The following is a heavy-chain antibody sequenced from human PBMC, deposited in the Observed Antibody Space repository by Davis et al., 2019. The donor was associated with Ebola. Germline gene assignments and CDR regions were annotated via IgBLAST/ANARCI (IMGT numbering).Heavy chain of an antibody. CDR1: GYTFTSYW. CDR3: ARLNVGADY. CDR2: IYPADSET. J-gene: IGHJ4*02. D-gene: IGHD2-15*01. V-gene: IGHV5-51*01. Sequence: GGSLRLSCKGSGYTFTSYWIGWVRQMPGKAPEWMGIIYPADSETRDRPSLQGQVTISADKSISTAYLQLSSLKASDTAIYYCARLNVGADYWGQGTLVTVSS.